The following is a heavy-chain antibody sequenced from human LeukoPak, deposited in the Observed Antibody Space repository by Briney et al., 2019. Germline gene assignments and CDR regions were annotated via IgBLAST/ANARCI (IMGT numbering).Heavy chain of an antibody. V-gene: IGHV3-7*01. J-gene: IGHJ4*02. CDR1: GFTLSSYS. CDR3: ARDRNTDFWSGYYTNYFDD. Sequence: GRCLSLSCAASGFTLSSYSVSWVRQAAGRGREWVGNTKQDVSENYYVDSVKGRFTISRDNAKNSVYLQMNSLRAEDTAVYFCARDRNTDFWSGYYTNYFDDWGQRTLVTVSS. D-gene: IGHD3-3*01. CDR2: TKQDVSEN.